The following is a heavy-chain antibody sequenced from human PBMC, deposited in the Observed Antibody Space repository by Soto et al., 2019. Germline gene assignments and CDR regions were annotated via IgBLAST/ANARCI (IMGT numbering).Heavy chain of an antibody. Sequence: QVQLQQWGAGLLKPSETLSLTCAVYGGSFSGYYWSWIRQPPGKGLAWIGEINHSGSTNYNPSLKSRVTISVDTSKNQFSLKLSSVTAADTAVYYCARGKRNGWGGMDGWGQGPTVTVSS. CDR3: ARGKRNGWGGMDG. CDR1: GGSFSGYY. J-gene: IGHJ6*02. CDR2: INHSGST. V-gene: IGHV4-34*01. D-gene: IGHD3-16*01.